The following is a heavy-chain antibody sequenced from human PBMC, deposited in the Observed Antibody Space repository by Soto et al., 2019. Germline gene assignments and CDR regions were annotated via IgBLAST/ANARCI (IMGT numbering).Heavy chain of an antibody. Sequence: SETLSLTCTVSGGSISSYYWSWIRQPPGKGLEWIGYIYYSGSTNYNPSLKSRVTISVDTSKNQFSLKLSSVTAADTAVYYCARRHQLPTNYYYYMDVWGKGTTVTVSS. D-gene: IGHD2-2*01. CDR2: IYYSGST. CDR1: GGSISSYY. V-gene: IGHV4-59*08. CDR3: ARRHQLPTNYYYYMDV. J-gene: IGHJ6*03.